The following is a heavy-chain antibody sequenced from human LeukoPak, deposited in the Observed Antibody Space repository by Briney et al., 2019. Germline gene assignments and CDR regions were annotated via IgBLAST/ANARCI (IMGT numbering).Heavy chain of an antibody. D-gene: IGHD6-13*01. V-gene: IGHV1-18*01. Sequence: GASVKASCKASGYTFTRYGVSWVRQAPGQGLEWMGWMSGSNGNTNYAQKLQGRVTMTTDTSTSTAYMELRSLRSDDTAVYYCARYPLSYSSNWHYYFDYWGQGTLLTVSS. J-gene: IGHJ4*02. CDR2: MSGSNGNT. CDR1: GYTFTRYG. CDR3: ARYPLSYSSNWHYYFDY.